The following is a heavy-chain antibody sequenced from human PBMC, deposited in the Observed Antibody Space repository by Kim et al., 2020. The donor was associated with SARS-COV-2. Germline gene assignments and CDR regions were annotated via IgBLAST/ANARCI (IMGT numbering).Heavy chain of an antibody. V-gene: IGHV4-31*02. D-gene: IGHD6-6*01. J-gene: IGHJ5*02. CDR3: ARDHERSIAARGWFDP. Sequence: PSLKSGVTISVATSKNQFSLKLSSVTAADTAVYYCARDHERSIAARGWFDPWGQGTLVTVSS.